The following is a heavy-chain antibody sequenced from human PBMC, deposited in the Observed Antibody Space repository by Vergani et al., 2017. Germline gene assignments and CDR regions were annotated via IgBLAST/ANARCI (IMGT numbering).Heavy chain of an antibody. D-gene: IGHD3-3*01. V-gene: IGHV3-23*01. Sequence: EVQLLESGGGLVQPGGSLRLSCAASGFTFSSYAMSWVRQAPGKGLEWVSAISGSGGSTYYADSVKGRFTISRDNSKNTLYLQMNSLRAEDTAVYYCAKDSXEGPFSYDFWSGYGTGQDNWFDPWGQGTLVTVSS. CDR3: AKDSXEGPFSYDFWSGYGTGQDNWFDP. J-gene: IGHJ5*02. CDR1: GFTFSSYA. CDR2: ISGSGGST.